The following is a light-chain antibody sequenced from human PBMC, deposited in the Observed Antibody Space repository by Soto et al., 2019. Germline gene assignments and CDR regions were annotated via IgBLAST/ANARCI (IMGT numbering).Light chain of an antibody. CDR3: SSYTSSSTYV. CDR1: SSDVGGYRF. Sequence: QSALTQPASVSGSPGQSITISCAGTSSDVGGYRFVSWYQQHPGKAPKLIIYDVSSRPSGVSDRFSGSKSDNTASLTISGLQAEYDADYYFSSYTSSSTYVFGTGTKLTVL. J-gene: IGLJ1*01. CDR2: DVS. V-gene: IGLV2-14*03.